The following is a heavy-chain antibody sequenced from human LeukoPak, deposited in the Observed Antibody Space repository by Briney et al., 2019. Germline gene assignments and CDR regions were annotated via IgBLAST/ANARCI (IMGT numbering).Heavy chain of an antibody. CDR2: ISGSCGST. Sequence: GGSLRLSCAASGLTFSSYAMSWVRQAPGRGLEWDSAISGSCGSTNYADSVKGRFTISRDNSKNTLYLQMNSLRAEDTAVYYCAKYYYGSGSYYNILDYWGQGTLVTVSS. J-gene: IGHJ4*02. V-gene: IGHV3-23*01. D-gene: IGHD3-10*01. CDR3: AKYYYGSGSYYNILDY. CDR1: GLTFSSYA.